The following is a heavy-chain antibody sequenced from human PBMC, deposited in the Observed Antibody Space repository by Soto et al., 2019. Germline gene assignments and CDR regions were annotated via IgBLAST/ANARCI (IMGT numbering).Heavy chain of an antibody. J-gene: IGHJ5*02. V-gene: IGHV1-69*06. CDR2: IIPIFGPA. CDR1: GGTFSSYA. CDR3: ARVGSSGYLRGWFDL. Sequence: SVKVSCKASGGTFSSYAISWVRQAPGQGLEWMGGIIPIFGPANYAQKFQGRVTITADKSTSTAYMELSSLRSEDTAVYYCARVGSSGYLRGWFDLWGQGTLVTVSS. D-gene: IGHD3-22*01.